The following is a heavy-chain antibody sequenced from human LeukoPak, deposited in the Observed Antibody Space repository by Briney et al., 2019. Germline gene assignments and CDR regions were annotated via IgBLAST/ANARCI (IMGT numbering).Heavy chain of an antibody. V-gene: IGHV3-23*01. J-gene: IGHJ4*02. CDR1: GFIFGSYA. CDR3: AKEDCGGDCYGGVDY. Sequence: GGSLRLSCAASGFIFGSYAMSWVRQAPGKGLEWVSSIDSRGRNMYYADSVKGRFTISRDNSKNTLYLQMNSLRAEDTAAYYCAKEDCGGDCYGGVDYWGQGTLVTVSS. CDR2: IDSRGRNM. D-gene: IGHD2-21*01.